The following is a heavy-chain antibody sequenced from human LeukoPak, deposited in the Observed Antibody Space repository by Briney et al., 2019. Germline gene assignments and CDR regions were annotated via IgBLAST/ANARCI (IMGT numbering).Heavy chain of an antibody. CDR1: GYTFTSYY. CDR3: AREAATMVRGVIINYYYGMDV. V-gene: IGHV1-69*13. J-gene: IGHJ6*02. D-gene: IGHD3-10*01. Sequence: SVKVSCKASGYTFTSYYMHWVRQAPGQGLEWMGGIIPIFGTANYAQKFQGRVTITADESTSTAYMELSSLRSEDTAVYYCAREAATMVRGVIINYYYGMDVWGQGTTVTVSS. CDR2: IIPIFGTA.